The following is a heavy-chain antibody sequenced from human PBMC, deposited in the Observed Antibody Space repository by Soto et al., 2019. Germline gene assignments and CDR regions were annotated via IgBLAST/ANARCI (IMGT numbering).Heavy chain of an antibody. V-gene: IGHV4-30-4*01. CDR1: GGSINNNGYF. Sequence: SETLSLTCTVSGGSINNNGYFWSWIRQPPGSGQEWIGHIYKSGSTYSNPSLKSRLTKSVDTSKNQFSLKLSSVTAADTAVYYCARGPSGDKVDYWGQGTLVTVSS. D-gene: IGHD1-26*01. J-gene: IGHJ4*02. CDR3: ARGPSGDKVDY. CDR2: IYKSGST.